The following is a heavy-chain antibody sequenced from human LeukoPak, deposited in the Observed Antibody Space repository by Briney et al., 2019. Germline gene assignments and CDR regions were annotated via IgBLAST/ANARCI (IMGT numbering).Heavy chain of an antibody. J-gene: IGHJ4*02. CDR1: GYTFTDYL. CDR3: ARTTSFTAFGYDY. V-gene: IGHV1-8*03. CDR2: INPNSGDR. D-gene: IGHD3-10*01. Sequence: GSSVNVSCKSSGYTFTDYLINWVRQATGQGLEWVGWINPNSGDRGYAQKFQGRVTITRDTSITTAYMDLSSLRSEDTAVYFCARTTSFTAFGYDYWGQGTLVTVSS.